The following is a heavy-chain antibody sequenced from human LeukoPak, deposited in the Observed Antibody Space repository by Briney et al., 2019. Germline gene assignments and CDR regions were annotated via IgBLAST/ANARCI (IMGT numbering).Heavy chain of an antibody. CDR2: IYSGGST. J-gene: IGHJ3*02. V-gene: IGHV3-NL1*01. D-gene: IGHD1-26*01. CDR1: GFTFSSYS. Sequence: PGGSLRLSCAASGFTFSSYSMNWVRQAPGKGLEWVSVIYSGGSTYYADSVKGRFTISRDNSKNTLYLQMNSLRAEDTAVYYCAKDLRGWELPYDAFDIWGQGTMVTVPS. CDR3: AKDLRGWELPYDAFDI.